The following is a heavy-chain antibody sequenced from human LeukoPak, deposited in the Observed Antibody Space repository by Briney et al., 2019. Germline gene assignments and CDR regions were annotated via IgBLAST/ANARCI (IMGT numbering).Heavy chain of an antibody. J-gene: IGHJ6*03. CDR2: IYYSGST. Sequence: KPSETLSLTCTVSGGSISSCYWSWIRQPPGKGLEWIGYIYYSGSTNYNPSLKSRVTISVDTSKNQFSLKLSSVTAADTAVYYCARVGTTVVTHYYYYMDVWGKGTTVTVSS. CDR3: ARVGTTVVTHYYYYMDV. V-gene: IGHV4-59*01. D-gene: IGHD4-23*01. CDR1: GGSISSCY.